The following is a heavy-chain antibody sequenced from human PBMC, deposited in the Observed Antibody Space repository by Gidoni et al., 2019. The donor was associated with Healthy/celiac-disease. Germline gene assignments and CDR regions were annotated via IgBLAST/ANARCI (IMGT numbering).Heavy chain of an antibody. J-gene: IGHJ3*02. D-gene: IGHD2-21*01. V-gene: IGHV5-51*01. CDR1: GDSYTSYW. Sequence: EVQLVQSGAEVKKPGASLKIACKGSGDSYTSYWIGWVRQMPGKGLEWMGIIYPGYSDTRYSPFFHGPVTISADKSISTAYLQWSSLKASDTAMYYCASFRQVGIGAFDIWGQVPMVTVSS. CDR2: IYPGYSDT. CDR3: ASFRQVGIGAFDI.